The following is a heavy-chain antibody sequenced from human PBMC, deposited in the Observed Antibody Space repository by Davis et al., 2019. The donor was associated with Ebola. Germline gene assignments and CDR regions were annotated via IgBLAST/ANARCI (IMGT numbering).Heavy chain of an antibody. CDR1: GYTFSTHW. D-gene: IGHD5-24*01. J-gene: IGHJ4*02. V-gene: IGHV5-51*01. Sequence: GESLKISCKCSGYTFSTHWIGWVRQLPGKGLEWMGIIYPGDSDTRYSPSFQGQVTISADESISTAYLQWSSLKASDTAVYYCARGTDGYNPGGYFDSWGQGTLVTVSS. CDR2: IYPGDSDT. CDR3: ARGTDGYNPGGYFDS.